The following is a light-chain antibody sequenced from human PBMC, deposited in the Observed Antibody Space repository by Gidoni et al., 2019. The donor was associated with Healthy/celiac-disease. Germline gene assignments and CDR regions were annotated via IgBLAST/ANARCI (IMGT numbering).Light chain of an antibody. J-gene: IGLJ3*02. CDR1: SSDVGGYNY. CDR2: EVS. Sequence: QSALTQPASVSGSPGPSITISCTGISSDVGGYNYVSWYQQHPGKAPKLMIYEVSNRPSGVSNRFSGSKSGNTASLTISGLQAEDEAGYYCSSYTSSNTLVFGGGTKLTVL. V-gene: IGLV2-14*01. CDR3: SSYTSSNTLV.